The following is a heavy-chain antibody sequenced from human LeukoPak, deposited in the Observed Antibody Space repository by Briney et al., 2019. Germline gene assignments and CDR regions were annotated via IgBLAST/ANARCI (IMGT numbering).Heavy chain of an antibody. CDR2: INHSGST. D-gene: IGHD3-22*01. Sequence: SETLSLTCAVYGGSFSGYYWSWIRQPPGKGLEWIGEINHSGSTNYNPSLKSRVTISVDTSKNQFSLKLCSVTAADTAVYYCARIPFSYYYDNNRPGYAFDIWGQGTMVTVSS. V-gene: IGHV4-34*01. CDR3: ARIPFSYYYDNNRPGYAFDI. J-gene: IGHJ3*02. CDR1: GGSFSGYY.